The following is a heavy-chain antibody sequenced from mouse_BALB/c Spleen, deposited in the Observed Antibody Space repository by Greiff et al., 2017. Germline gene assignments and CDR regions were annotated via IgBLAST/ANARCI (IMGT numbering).Heavy chain of an antibody. V-gene: IGHV5-12-1*01. CDR2: ISSGGGST. J-gene: IGHJ2*01. CDR3: ASHYGNHYFDY. CDR1: GFAFSSYD. D-gene: IGHD2-1*01. Sequence: EVQGVESGGGLVKPGGSLKLSCAASGFAFSSYDMSWVRQTPEKRLEWVAYISSGGGSTYYPDTVKGRFTISRDNAKNTLYLQMSSLKSEDTAMYYCASHYGNHYFDYWGQGTTLTVSS.